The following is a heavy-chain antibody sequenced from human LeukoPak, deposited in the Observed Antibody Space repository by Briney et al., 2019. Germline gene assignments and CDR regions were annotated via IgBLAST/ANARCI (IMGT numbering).Heavy chain of an antibody. J-gene: IGHJ4*02. D-gene: IGHD4-17*01. V-gene: IGHV3-23*01. CDR2: ISGSGGST. CDR3: AKDRDYGDYVDYFDY. CDR1: GFTFSSYA. Sequence: GGSLRLSCAASGFTFSSYAMSWVRQDPGKGLEWVSAISGSGGSTYYADSVKGRFTISRDNSKNTLYLQMNSLRAEDTAVYYCAKDRDYGDYVDYFDYWGQGTLVTVSS.